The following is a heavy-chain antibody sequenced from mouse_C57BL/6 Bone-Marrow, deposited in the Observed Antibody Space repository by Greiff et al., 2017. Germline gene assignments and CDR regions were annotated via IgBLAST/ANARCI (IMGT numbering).Heavy chain of an antibody. CDR3: ARSTMVTCAY. J-gene: IGHJ3*01. CDR1: GYTFTSYG. CDR2: IYPRSGNT. D-gene: IGHD2-2*01. V-gene: IGHV1-81*01. Sequence: QVQLKESGAELARPGASVKLSCKASGYTFTSYGISWVKQRPGQGLEWIGEIYPRSGNTYYNEKFKGKATLTADKSSSTAYMELRSLTSEDSAVYFCARSTMVTCAYWGQGTLVTVSA.